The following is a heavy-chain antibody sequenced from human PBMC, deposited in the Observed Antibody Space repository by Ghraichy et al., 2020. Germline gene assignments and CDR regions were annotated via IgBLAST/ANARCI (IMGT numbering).Heavy chain of an antibody. V-gene: IGHV3-48*02. Sequence: GGSLRLSCGASGFPFSTYTMNWVRQAPGKGLEWISYISLNSDTIYYADSVKGRFTISRDNAKNSLYLQMNNLRDEDTAVYYCARGPPLFDPWGQGTLVNVSS. J-gene: IGHJ5*02. CDR1: GFPFSTYT. CDR2: ISLNSDTI. CDR3: ARGPPLFDP.